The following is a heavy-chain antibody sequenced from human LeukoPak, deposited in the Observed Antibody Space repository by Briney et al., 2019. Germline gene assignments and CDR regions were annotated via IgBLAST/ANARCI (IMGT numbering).Heavy chain of an antibody. V-gene: IGHV4-34*01. CDR1: GGSFSGYY. Sequence: SETLSLTCAVYGGSFSGYYWSWIRQPPGKGLEWIGEINHSGSTNYNPSLKSRVTISVDTSKNQFSLKLSSVTAADTAVYYCASSGYYDILTGYHNNWFDPWGQGTLVTVSS. CDR2: INHSGST. D-gene: IGHD3-9*01. J-gene: IGHJ5*02. CDR3: ASSGYYDILTGYHNNWFDP.